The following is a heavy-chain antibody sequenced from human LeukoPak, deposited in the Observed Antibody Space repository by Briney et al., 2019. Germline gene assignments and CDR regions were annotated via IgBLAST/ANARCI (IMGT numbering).Heavy chain of an antibody. Sequence: GASVKVSCKASGYTFTTYYMHWVRQAPGQGLEWMGIINPGGGSTSYAQKFQGRVTMTRDTSTNTVYMELSSLRSEDTAVYYCARGGTYYYDSMAYWGQGTLVTVSP. CDR2: INPGGGST. J-gene: IGHJ4*02. V-gene: IGHV1-46*01. CDR1: GYTFTTYY. D-gene: IGHD3-22*01. CDR3: ARGGTYYYDSMAY.